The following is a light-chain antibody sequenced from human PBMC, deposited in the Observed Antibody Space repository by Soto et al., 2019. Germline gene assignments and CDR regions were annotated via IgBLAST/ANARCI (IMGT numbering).Light chain of an antibody. CDR3: QQYGSTPLT. J-gene: IGKJ4*01. V-gene: IGKV3-20*01. Sequence: EIVLKQSPDTLSLSPGERATLSCRASQSVKNNYLAWNQQKPGKAPRFLIYDESNKTTGIPNKFSGSGSGTDFTLTFSRLEPEDFAVYYCQQYGSTPLTFGGGTKVDIK. CDR1: QSVKNNY. CDR2: DES.